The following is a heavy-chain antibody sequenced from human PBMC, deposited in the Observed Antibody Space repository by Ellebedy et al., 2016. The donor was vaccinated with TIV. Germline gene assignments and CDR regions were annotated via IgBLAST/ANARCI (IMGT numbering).Heavy chain of an antibody. CDR3: ATQGATGFYY. V-gene: IGHV1-8*01. CDR1: ADTFSNYE. CDR2: MNPKSGNT. Sequence: AASVKVSCKASADTFSNYEINWVRQAFGQGLEWMGWMNPKSGNTGYAQEFQGRLTMTRNTSISTAYMELSSLKSEDTALYYCATQGATGFYYWGQGRLVTVSS. D-gene: IGHD1-26*01. J-gene: IGHJ4*02.